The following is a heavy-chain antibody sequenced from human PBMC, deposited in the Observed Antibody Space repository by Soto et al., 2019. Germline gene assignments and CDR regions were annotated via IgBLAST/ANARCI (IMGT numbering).Heavy chain of an antibody. CDR3: AREILGTFDS. CDR2: IFFDGSVK. CDR1: GFIFSDYG. Sequence: GGSLRLSCAASGFIFSDYGMHWVRQAPGKGLEWVAVIFFDGSVKFYAYSMKGRFSISRDNSKNMLFLQMNNPRAEDTAIYYCAREILGTFDSWGQGTLVTVSS. V-gene: IGHV3-33*01. J-gene: IGHJ5*01. D-gene: IGHD1-7*01.